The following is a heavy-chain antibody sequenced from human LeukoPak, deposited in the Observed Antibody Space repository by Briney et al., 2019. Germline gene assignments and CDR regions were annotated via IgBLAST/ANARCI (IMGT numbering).Heavy chain of an antibody. J-gene: IGHJ4*02. CDR1: RFAFSRYG. CDR3: ARGSGSRIDF. Sequence: GGSLRLSCADSRFAFSRYGMNWVRQAPGKGLQWVSYIDSSSGTIYYADSVKGRFTISRDNAEGSLYLQMNSLRHEDTAVYYCARGSGSRIDFWGQGTLVTVSS. D-gene: IGHD1-26*01. CDR2: IDSSSGTI. V-gene: IGHV3-48*02.